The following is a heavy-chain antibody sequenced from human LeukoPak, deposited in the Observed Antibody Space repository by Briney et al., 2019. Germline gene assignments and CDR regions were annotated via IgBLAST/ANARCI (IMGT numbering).Heavy chain of an antibody. CDR3: AINLNYYGSGSYFDY. CDR1: GYTFTSYA. CDR2: INAGNGNT. D-gene: IGHD3-10*01. V-gene: IGHV1-3*03. Sequence: GASVKVSCKASGYTFTSYAMHWVRQAPGQRLEWMGWINAGNGNTKYSQEFQGRVTITRDTSASTAYMELSSLRSEDMAVYYCAINLNYYGSGSYFDYWGQGTLVTVSS. J-gene: IGHJ4*02.